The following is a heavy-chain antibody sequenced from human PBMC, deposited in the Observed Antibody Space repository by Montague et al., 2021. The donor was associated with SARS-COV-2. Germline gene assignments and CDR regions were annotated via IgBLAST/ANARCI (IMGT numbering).Heavy chain of an antibody. J-gene: IGHJ6*03. CDR1: GGSFSTYS. CDR2: IRHGGNT. V-gene: IGHV4-34*01. D-gene: IGHD3-10*01. Sequence: SETLSLTCAVHGGSFSTYSWNWIRQPPGKGLEWIGEIRHGGNTNYNPSLKSRVTISADTSKNQFSLKLTSVAAADTAVYYCARLGDGVVPSPILGVGPYYSYYYMDVWGKGTTVTVSS. CDR3: ARLGDGVVPSPILGVGPYYSYYYMDV.